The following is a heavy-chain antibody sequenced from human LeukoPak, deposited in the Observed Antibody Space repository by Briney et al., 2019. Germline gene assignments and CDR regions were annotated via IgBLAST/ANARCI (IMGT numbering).Heavy chain of an antibody. CDR1: GGSFSGYY. Sequence: PSETLSLTCAVYGGSFSGYYWSWIRQPPGEGLERIGEINHSGSTNYNPSLKSRVTISVETSKNQFSLKLSSVTAADTAVYYCARGDWFDPWGQGTLVTVSS. CDR2: INHSGST. J-gene: IGHJ5*02. V-gene: IGHV4-34*01. CDR3: ARGDWFDP.